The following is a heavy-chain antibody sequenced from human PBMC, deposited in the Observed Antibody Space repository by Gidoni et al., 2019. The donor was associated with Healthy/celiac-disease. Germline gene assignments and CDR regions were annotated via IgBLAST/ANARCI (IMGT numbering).Heavy chain of an antibody. CDR2: IIPIFGTA. V-gene: IGHV1-69*06. CDR1: GGTFSSYA. D-gene: IGHD3-22*01. Sequence: QVQLVQSGAEVKKPGSSVKVSCKASGGTFSSYAISWVRQAPGQGLEWMGGIIPIFGTANYAQKFQGRVTITADKSTSTAYMELSSLRSEDTAVYYCASIPGYYDSSGYSAKNDAFDIWGQGTMVTVSS. J-gene: IGHJ3*02. CDR3: ASIPGYYDSSGYSAKNDAFDI.